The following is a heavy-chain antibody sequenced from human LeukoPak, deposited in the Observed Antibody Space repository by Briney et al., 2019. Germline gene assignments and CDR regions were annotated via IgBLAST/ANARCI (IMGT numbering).Heavy chain of an antibody. Sequence: SETLSLTCAVYGGSFSGYYWSRIRQPPGKGLEWIGEINHSGSTNYNPSLKSRVTISVDTSKNQFSLKLSSVTAADTAVYYCARALKIPGYCSSTSCPPFYYYYYMDVWGKGTTVTVSS. J-gene: IGHJ6*03. CDR1: GGSFSGYY. CDR2: INHSGST. V-gene: IGHV4-34*01. D-gene: IGHD2-2*01. CDR3: ARALKIPGYCSSTSCPPFYYYYYMDV.